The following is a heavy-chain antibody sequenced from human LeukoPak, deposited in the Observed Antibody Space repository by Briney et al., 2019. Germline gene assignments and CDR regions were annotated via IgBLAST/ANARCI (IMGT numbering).Heavy chain of an antibody. CDR1: GFTFSSYS. J-gene: IGHJ4*02. D-gene: IGHD5-24*01. CDR2: ISSSSSYI. CDR3: ARDRRWLQYPGLDY. Sequence: GGSLRLSCAASGFTFSSYSMNWVRQAPGKGLEWVSSISSSSSYIYYADSVKGRFTISRDNSKNTLYLQMNSLRAEDTAVYYCARDRRWLQYPGLDYWGQGTLVTVSS. V-gene: IGHV3-21*01.